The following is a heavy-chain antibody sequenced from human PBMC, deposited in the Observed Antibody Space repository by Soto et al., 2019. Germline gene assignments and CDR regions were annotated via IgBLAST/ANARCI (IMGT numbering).Heavy chain of an antibody. CDR1: GFTFSSYG. Sequence: GGSLRLSCAASGFTFSSYGMHWVRQAPGKGLEWVAVISYDGSNKYYADSVKGRFTISRDNSKNTLYLQMNSLRAEDTAVYYCAKDLGTRDLYSRSPQAMGMDVWGHGTTVTVSS. D-gene: IGHD6-6*01. J-gene: IGHJ6*02. CDR2: ISYDGSNK. CDR3: AKDLGTRDLYSRSPQAMGMDV. V-gene: IGHV3-30*18.